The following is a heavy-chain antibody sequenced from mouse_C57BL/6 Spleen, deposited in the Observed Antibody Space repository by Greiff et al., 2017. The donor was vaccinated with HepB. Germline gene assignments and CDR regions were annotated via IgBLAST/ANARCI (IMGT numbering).Heavy chain of an antibody. CDR1: GYAFSSYW. Sequence: VKLVESGAELVKPGASVKISCKASGYAFSSYWMNWVKQRPGKGLEWIGQIYPGDGDTNYNGKFQGKATLTADTSSSTAYMQLSSMTSEDSAVYFCARTTHYYGSSDWDFDVWGTGTTVTVSS. J-gene: IGHJ1*03. V-gene: IGHV1-80*01. CDR2: IYPGDGDT. CDR3: ARTTHYYGSSDWDFDV. D-gene: IGHD1-1*01.